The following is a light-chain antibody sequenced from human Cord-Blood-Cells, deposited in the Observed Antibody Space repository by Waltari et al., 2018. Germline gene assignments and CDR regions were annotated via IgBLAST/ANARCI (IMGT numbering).Light chain of an antibody. CDR2: EGS. Sequence: QSALTQPASVSGSPGQSITISCPGTSSDGGGYNLVSWYQQHPGKAPKLMIYEGSKRPSGVSNRFSGSKSGNTASLTISGLQAEDEADYYCCSYAGSSTWVFGGGTKLTVL. CDR1: SSDGGGYNL. CDR3: CSYAGSSTWV. J-gene: IGLJ3*02. V-gene: IGLV2-23*01.